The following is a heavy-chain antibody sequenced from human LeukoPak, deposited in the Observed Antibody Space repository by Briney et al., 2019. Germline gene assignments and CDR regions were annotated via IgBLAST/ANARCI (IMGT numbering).Heavy chain of an antibody. CDR2: ISYDGSNK. CDR1: GFTFSSYA. CDR3: ARDLLTGSGSYYPYYFDY. J-gene: IGHJ4*02. D-gene: IGHD3-10*01. V-gene: IGHV3-30-3*01. Sequence: PGGSLRLSCAASGFTFSSYAMHWVRQAPGKGLEWVAVISYDGSNKYYADSVKGRFTISRDNAKNSLYLQMNSLRAEDTAVYYCARDLLTGSGSYYPYYFDYWGQGTLVTVSS.